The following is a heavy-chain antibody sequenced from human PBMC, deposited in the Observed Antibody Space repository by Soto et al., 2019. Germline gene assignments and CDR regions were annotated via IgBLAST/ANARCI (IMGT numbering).Heavy chain of an antibody. V-gene: IGHV1-2*02. J-gene: IGHJ5*02. CDR2: INPKSGDT. D-gene: IGHD3-10*01. CDR3: TTGTGSGWFDP. CDR1: GYTFTDYN. Sequence: QVQLVQSGAEVKKPGASVKVSCKASGYTFTDYNIHWVRQAPGQGLEWLAWINPKSGDTNSAQKFQGRVTLIRDTSISVAYMVLARLISGDTPVYYCTTGTGSGWFDPWGKGSLVTVSS.